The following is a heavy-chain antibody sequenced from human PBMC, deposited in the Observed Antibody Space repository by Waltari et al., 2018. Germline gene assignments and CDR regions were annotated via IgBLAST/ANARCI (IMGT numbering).Heavy chain of an antibody. CDR1: GVPFMPDT. CDR3: ARDRAPYCSSGDCYFDY. D-gene: IGHD2-2*01. Sequence: EVLLVESGGGVVQPGGSLRLSCAASGVPFMPDTMNWIRQAPGKGLGWISYISASGAIFYADSVKGRFTISRDDARNSLHLQMNSLRDEDTAVYYCARDRAPYCSSGDCYFDYWGQGTLVTVSS. CDR2: ISASGAI. V-gene: IGHV3-48*02. J-gene: IGHJ4*02.